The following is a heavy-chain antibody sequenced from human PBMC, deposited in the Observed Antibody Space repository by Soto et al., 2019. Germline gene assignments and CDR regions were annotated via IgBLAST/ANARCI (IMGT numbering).Heavy chain of an antibody. D-gene: IGHD3-16*01. J-gene: IGHJ3*02. CDR1: GYSFSNYY. CDR2: IEPSDGVT. Sequence: QVNLVQSGAEVKKPGASVKLSCQASGYSFSNYYMHWVRQAPGQGLEWMGIIEPSDGVTIYAQRFQGSVAVTGNTSTSTVYRELKSLTYEDTAVYYCAIDRGVTVWENEVLEIWGQGTMVTVSS. CDR3: AIDRGVTVWENEVLEI. V-gene: IGHV1-46*03.